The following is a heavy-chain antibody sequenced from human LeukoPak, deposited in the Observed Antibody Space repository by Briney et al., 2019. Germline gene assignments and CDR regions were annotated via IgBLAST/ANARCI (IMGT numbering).Heavy chain of an antibody. D-gene: IGHD3-3*01. CDR3: ARVVTIFGVVQKSTFDY. J-gene: IGHJ4*02. CDR1: GFTFSSYW. V-gene: IGHV3-7*01. Sequence: GGSLRLSCAASGFTFSSYWMSWVCQAPGKGLEWVANIKQDGSEKYYVDSVKGRFTISRDNAKNSLYLQMNSLRAEDTAVYYCARVVTIFGVVQKSTFDYWGQGTLVTVSS. CDR2: IKQDGSEK.